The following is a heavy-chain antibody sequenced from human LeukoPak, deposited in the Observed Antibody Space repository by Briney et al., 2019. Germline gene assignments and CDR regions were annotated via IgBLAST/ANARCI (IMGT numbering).Heavy chain of an antibody. CDR3: AEGRYQPLSLYFFDY. CDR2: ISGSGGST. J-gene: IGHJ4*02. D-gene: IGHD2-2*01. CDR1: GFTFSSYG. V-gene: IGHV3-23*01. Sequence: PGGSLRLSCAASGFTFSSYGMSWVRQAPGKGLEWVSVISGSGGSTYYADSVKGRFTISRDNSKNTLYLQMNSLRAEDTAVFYCAEGRYQPLSLYFFDYWGQGTLVTVSS.